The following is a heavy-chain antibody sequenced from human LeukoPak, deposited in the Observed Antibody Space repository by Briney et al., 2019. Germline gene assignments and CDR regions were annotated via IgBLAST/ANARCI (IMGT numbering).Heavy chain of an antibody. Sequence: GGSLEFSFEAPGSTFVTNARHGAGRAPGKGRSGVAVISYDGSNKYYADSVKGRFTISRDNSKNTLYLQMNSLRAEDTAVYYCARDLIAAAGTLAGGWGQGALVTVSS. CDR1: GSTFVTNA. V-gene: IGHV3-30-3*01. CDR3: ARDLIAAAGTLAGG. D-gene: IGHD6-13*01. CDR2: ISYDGSNK. J-gene: IGHJ4*02.